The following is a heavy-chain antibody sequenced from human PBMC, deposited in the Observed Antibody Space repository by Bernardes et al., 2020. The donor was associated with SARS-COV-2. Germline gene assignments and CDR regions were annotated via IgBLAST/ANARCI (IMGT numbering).Heavy chain of an antibody. CDR2: IHPNSGGT. J-gene: IGHJ4*02. CDR1: GYTFTGYY. CDR3: ARNTEMATITGAGY. V-gene: IGHV1-2*02. Sequence: ASVKVSCKASGYTFTGYYMHWVRQAPGQGLEWMGWIHPNSGGTNYAQKFQGRVTMTRDTSISTAYMELSRLRSDDTAVYYCARNTEMATITGAGYWGQGTLVTVSS. D-gene: IGHD5-12*01.